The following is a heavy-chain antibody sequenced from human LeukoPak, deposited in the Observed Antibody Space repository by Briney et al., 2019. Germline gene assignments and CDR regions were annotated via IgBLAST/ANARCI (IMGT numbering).Heavy chain of an antibody. Sequence: GGSLRLSCEASEFTVSSNYMTWVRQAPGKGLEWVSLIYSVGSTYYAASVKGRFTISRDNSKNSLYLQMNSLRAEDTAVYYCARVGYYDSSGCLDYWGQGTLVTVSS. CDR1: EFTVSSNY. J-gene: IGHJ4*02. D-gene: IGHD3-22*01. CDR3: ARVGYYDSSGCLDY. V-gene: IGHV3-66*01. CDR2: IYSVGST.